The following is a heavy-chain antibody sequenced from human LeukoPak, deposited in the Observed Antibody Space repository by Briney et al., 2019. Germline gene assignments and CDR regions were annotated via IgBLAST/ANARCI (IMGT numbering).Heavy chain of an antibody. V-gene: IGHV3-74*01. CDR1: GFSFSNYW. CDR3: AKSMVSGSSHWYFDL. CDR2: LNSDGITT. D-gene: IGHD3-10*01. Sequence: GGSLRLSCAASGFSFSNYWMHWVRQAPGKGLVWVSRLNSDGITTIYADSVKGRFTISRDNAKNTLYLQMNSLRTEDTALYYCAKSMVSGSSHWYFDLWGRGTLVTVSS. J-gene: IGHJ2*01.